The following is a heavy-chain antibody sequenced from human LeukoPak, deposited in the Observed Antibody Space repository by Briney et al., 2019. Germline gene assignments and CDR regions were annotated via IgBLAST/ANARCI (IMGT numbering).Heavy chain of an antibody. D-gene: IGHD2-2*01. Sequence: ASVKVSCKASGYIFTDYYMHWVRQAPGQELGWMGRINPKSGGTNYAQKFQGRVTMTRDTSIHTAYMELSRLRSDDTAVYYCAREEYGFDPWGQGTLVTVSS. V-gene: IGHV1-2*06. CDR2: INPKSGGT. CDR3: AREEYGFDP. CDR1: GYIFTDYY. J-gene: IGHJ5*02.